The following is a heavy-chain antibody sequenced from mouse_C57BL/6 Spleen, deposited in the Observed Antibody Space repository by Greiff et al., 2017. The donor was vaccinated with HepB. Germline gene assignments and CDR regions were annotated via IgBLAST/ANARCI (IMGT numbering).Heavy chain of an antibody. CDR3: ALRSYYFDY. J-gene: IGHJ2*01. V-gene: IGHV1-42*01. CDR1: GYSFTGYY. D-gene: IGHD1-1*01. Sequence: LVKPGASVKISCKASGYSFTGYYMNWVKQSPEKSLEWIGEINPSTGGTTYNQKFKAKATLTVDKSSSTAYMQLKSLTSEDSAVYYCALRSYYFDYWGQGTTLTVSS. CDR2: INPSTGGT.